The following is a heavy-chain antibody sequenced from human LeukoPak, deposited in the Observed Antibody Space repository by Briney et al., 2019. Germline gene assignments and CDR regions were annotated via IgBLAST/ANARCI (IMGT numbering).Heavy chain of an antibody. D-gene: IGHD1-26*01. CDR1: GGSISSYY. CDR2: IYYSGST. Sequence: PSETLSLTCTVSGGSISSYYWSWIRQPPGKGLEWIGYIYYSGSTNYNPSLKSRVTMSVDTSKNQFSLKLSSVTAADTAVYYCARDRVVGAPGAFDIWGQGTMVTVSS. CDR3: ARDRVVGAPGAFDI. J-gene: IGHJ3*02. V-gene: IGHV4-59*01.